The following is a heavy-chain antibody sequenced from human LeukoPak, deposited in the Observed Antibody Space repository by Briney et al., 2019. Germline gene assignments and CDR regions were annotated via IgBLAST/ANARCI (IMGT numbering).Heavy chain of an antibody. V-gene: IGHV4-59*07. CDR1: GGSISSYY. CDR2: IYYSGST. Sequence: KPSDTLSLTCTVSGGSISSYYWSWIRQPTGKGLEWIGYIYYSGSTNYNPSLESRVTISVDTSKNQFSLKLSSVTAADTAVYYCARAAVVGAYYYYYGMDVWGQGTTVTVSS. CDR3: ARAAVVGAYYYYYGMDV. J-gene: IGHJ6*02. D-gene: IGHD1-26*01.